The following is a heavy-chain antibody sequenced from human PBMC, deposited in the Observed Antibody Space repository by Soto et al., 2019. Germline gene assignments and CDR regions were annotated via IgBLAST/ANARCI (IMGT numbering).Heavy chain of an antibody. CDR1: GFTFSSYA. Sequence: EVQLLESGGGLVQPGGSLRLSCAASGFTFSSYAMSWVRQAPGKGLEWVSAISGSGGSTYYADSVKGRFTISRDNSTNTLYVQMNRLRVEDTAVYYCAKVSTIFGVVITKPDCYYYYYMDVWGKGTTVTVSS. J-gene: IGHJ6*03. CDR3: AKVSTIFGVVITKPDCYYYYYMDV. D-gene: IGHD3-3*01. CDR2: ISGSGGST. V-gene: IGHV3-23*01.